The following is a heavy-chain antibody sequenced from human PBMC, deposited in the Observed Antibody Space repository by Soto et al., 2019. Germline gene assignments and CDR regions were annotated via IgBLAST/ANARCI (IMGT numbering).Heavy chain of an antibody. CDR1: GFTFSNAW. D-gene: IGHD3-3*01. Sequence: GGSLRLSCAASGFTFSNAWLSWVRQAPGKGLEWVGRIKSKTDGGTTDYAAPVKGRFTISRDDSKNTLYLQMNSLKTEDTAVYYCTTVKVWGGYLNNYFDYWGQGTLVTVSS. CDR2: IKSKTDGGTT. CDR3: TTVKVWGGYLNNYFDY. V-gene: IGHV3-15*01. J-gene: IGHJ4*02.